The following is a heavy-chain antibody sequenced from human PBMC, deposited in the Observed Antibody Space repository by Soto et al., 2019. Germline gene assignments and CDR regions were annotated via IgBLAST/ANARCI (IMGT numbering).Heavy chain of an antibody. V-gene: IGHV3-7*01. J-gene: IGHJ4*02. Sequence: EVQLVESGGGLVQPGGSLRLSCAASGFTFSGYYMTWVRQSPGRGLEWEGNIKQDGSEKYYVDSLKGRFSISRDNAKKSLYLQMNSLRVEDTAVYYCARGRSDDYFDYWGQGTLVTVSS. CDR1: GFTFSGYY. CDR3: ARGRSDDYFDY. CDR2: IKQDGSEK. D-gene: IGHD2-15*01.